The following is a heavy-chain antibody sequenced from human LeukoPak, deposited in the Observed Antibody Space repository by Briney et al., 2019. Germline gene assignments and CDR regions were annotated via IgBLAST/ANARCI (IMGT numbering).Heavy chain of an antibody. Sequence: GGSLRLSCAASGFTFSSYTMNWVRQAPGKGLEWVSSMSSRSSYIYYADSVKGRFTISRDNAKNSLFLQMNSLRAEDTAVYHCARVFEGHSYGNAFDIWGQGTMVTVSS. D-gene: IGHD5-18*01. J-gene: IGHJ3*02. CDR1: GFTFSSYT. V-gene: IGHV3-21*01. CDR2: MSSRSSYI. CDR3: ARVFEGHSYGNAFDI.